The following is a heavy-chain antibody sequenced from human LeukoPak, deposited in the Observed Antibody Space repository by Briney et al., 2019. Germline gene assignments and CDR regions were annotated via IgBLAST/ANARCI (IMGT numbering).Heavy chain of an antibody. V-gene: IGHV3-30*18. CDR3: AKGERGIAVAGLDY. D-gene: IGHD6-19*01. J-gene: IGHJ4*02. CDR2: ISYDGSNK. Sequence: GGSLRLSCEASGFTFSSYAMHWVRQAPGKGLEWVAVISYDGSNKYYADSVKGRFTISRDNSKNTLYLQMNSLRAEDTALYYCAKGERGIAVAGLDYWGQGTLVTVSS. CDR1: GFTFSSYA.